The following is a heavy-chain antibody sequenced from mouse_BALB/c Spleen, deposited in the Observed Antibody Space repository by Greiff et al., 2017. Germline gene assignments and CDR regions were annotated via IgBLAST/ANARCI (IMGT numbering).Heavy chain of an antibody. Sequence: EVKLQESGPGLVKPSQSLSLTCTVTGYSITSDYAWNWIRQFPGNKLEWMGYISYSGSTSYNPSLKSRISITRDTSKNQFFLQLNSVTTEDTATYYCARAYGTYYAMDYWGQGTSVTVSS. D-gene: IGHD2-1*01. CDR3: ARAYGTYYAMDY. CDR2: ISYSGST. CDR1: GYSITSDYA. V-gene: IGHV3-2*02. J-gene: IGHJ4*01.